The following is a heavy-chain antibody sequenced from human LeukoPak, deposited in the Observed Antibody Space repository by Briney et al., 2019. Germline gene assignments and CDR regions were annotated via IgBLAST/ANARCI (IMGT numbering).Heavy chain of an antibody. V-gene: IGHV3-53*01. J-gene: IGHJ4*02. CDR3: ARRAGAYSHPYDY. CDR2: IYSDNT. Sequence: GGSLRLSCVASTFTYSSYWMSWVRQAPGKGLEWVSSIYSDNTHYSDSVKGRFTISRDNSKNTLYLQMNSLRAEDTAVYYCARRAGAYSHPYDYWGQGTLVTVSS. D-gene: IGHD4/OR15-4a*01. CDR1: TFTYSSYW.